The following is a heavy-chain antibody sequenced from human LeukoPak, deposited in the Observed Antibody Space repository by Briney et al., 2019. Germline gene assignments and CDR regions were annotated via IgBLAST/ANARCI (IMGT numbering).Heavy chain of an antibody. V-gene: IGHV3-21*01. CDR1: GFTVSSNY. CDR2: ISSSSSYI. J-gene: IGHJ4*02. D-gene: IGHD1/OR15-1a*01. CDR3: ARGIRNRYYFDY. Sequence: PGGSLRLSCAASGFTVSSNYMSWVRQAPGKGLEWVSSISSSSSYIYYADSVKGRFTISRDNAKNSLYLQMNSLRAEDTAVYYCARGIRNRYYFDYWGQGTLVTVSS.